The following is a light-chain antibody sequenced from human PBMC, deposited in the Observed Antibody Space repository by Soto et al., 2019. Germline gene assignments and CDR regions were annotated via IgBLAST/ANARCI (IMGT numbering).Light chain of an antibody. J-gene: IGKJ1*01. CDR1: QSVSSN. Sequence: EIVMTQSPATLSVSPGERATLSCRASQSVSSNLAWYQQKPGQAPRLLIYGASTRATGIQARFSGSGSGTEFTLTIRSLQSEDFAVYYCKQRSNWPWTFGQGTKVDIK. CDR3: KQRSNWPWT. CDR2: GAS. V-gene: IGKV3-15*01.